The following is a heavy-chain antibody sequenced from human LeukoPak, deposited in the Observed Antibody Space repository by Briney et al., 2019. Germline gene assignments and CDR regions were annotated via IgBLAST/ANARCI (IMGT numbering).Heavy chain of an antibody. V-gene: IGHV4-4*07. CDR1: GGSISSYY. CDR2: IYTSGST. CDR3: ARRFGYSSGWYLGDAFDI. Sequence: SETLSLTCTASGGSISSYYWSWIRQPAGKGLEWIGRIYTSGSTNYNPSLKSRVTMSVDTSKNQFSLKLSSVTAADTAVYYCARRFGYSSGWYLGDAFDIWGQGTMVTVSS. J-gene: IGHJ3*02. D-gene: IGHD6-19*01.